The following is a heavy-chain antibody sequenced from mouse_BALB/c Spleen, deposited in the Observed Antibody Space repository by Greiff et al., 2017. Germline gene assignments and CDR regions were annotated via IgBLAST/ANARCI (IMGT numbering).Heavy chain of an antibody. D-gene: IGHD2-3*01. J-gene: IGHJ2*01. CDR3: VRDDDGYYFYFDY. V-gene: IGHV2-9-2*01. Sequence: VHLVESGPGLVAPSQSLSITCTVSGFSLTSYDISWIRQPPGKGLEWLGVIWTGGGTNYNSAFMSRLSISKDNSKSQVFLKMNSLQTDDTAIYYCVRDDDGYYFYFDYWGQGTTLTVSS. CDR2: IWTGGGT. CDR1: GFSLTSYD.